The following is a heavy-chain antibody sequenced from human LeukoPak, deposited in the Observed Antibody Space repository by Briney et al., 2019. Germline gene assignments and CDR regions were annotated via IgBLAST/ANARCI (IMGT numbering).Heavy chain of an antibody. CDR2: TWYDGSNK. J-gene: IGHJ4*01. CDR1: GFTFNTYG. Sequence: GWSLRLSCAASGFTFNTYGMHWVRQAPGKGLEWVAVTWYDGSNKYFADSVKGRFTISRDNSKNSLYLQMNSLRAEDTAMYYCARALYSYGVLDYWGHGTLVSVSS. V-gene: IGHV3-33*01. CDR3: ARALYSYGVLDY. D-gene: IGHD5-18*01.